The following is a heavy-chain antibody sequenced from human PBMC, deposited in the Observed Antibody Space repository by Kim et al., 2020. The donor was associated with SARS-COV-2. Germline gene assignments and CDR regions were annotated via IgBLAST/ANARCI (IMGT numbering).Heavy chain of an antibody. D-gene: IGHD2-2*01. CDR3: AKWASYCSSTSCYEARNAFDI. J-gene: IGHJ3*02. CDR1: GFTFSSYG. CDR2: IWYDGSNK. Sequence: GGSLRLSCAASGFTFSSYGMHWVRQAPGKGLEWVAVIWYDGSNKYYADSVKGRFTISRDNSKNTLYPQMNSLRAEDTAVYYCAKWASYCSSTSCYEARNAFDIWGQGTMVTVSS. V-gene: IGHV3-33*06.